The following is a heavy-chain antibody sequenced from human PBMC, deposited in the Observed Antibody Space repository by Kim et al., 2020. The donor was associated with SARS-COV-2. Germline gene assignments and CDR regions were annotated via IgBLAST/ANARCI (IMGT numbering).Heavy chain of an antibody. Sequence: GESLKISCKGSGYSFTSYWIGWVRQMPGKGLEWMGIIYPGDSDSRYSPSFQGQVTISVDKSISTAYLQWSSLKASYTAIYYCARLRDTVMVFDAFDIWGQGTMVTVSS. CDR1: GYSFTSYW. D-gene: IGHD5-18*01. CDR3: ARLRDTVMVFDAFDI. J-gene: IGHJ3*02. V-gene: IGHV5-51*01. CDR2: IYPGDSDS.